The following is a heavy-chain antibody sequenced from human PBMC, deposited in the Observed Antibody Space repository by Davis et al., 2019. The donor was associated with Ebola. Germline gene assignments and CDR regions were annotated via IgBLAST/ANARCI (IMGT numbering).Heavy chain of an antibody. V-gene: IGHV4-39*01. Sequence: MPSETLSLTCTVSGGSISSTSYYWGWIRQPPGKGLEWIGSIYYSGSTYYSPSLKSRVNISVDTSKSQFSLKLSSVTAADTAMYYCARRMDVWGQGTTVTVSS. CDR3: ARRMDV. CDR2: IYYSGST. J-gene: IGHJ6*02. CDR1: GGSISSTSYY.